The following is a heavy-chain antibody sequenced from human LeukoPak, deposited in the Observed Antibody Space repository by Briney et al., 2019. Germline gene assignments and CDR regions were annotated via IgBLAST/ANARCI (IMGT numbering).Heavy chain of an antibody. D-gene: IGHD5-24*01. J-gene: IGHJ3*02. V-gene: IGHV1-18*01. CDR1: GYTFTSYG. CDR2: ISAYNGNT. CDR3: ARGLQETLAWLKAFSAFDI. Sequence: ASVKVSCKASGYTFTSYGISWVRQAPGQGLEWMGWISAYNGNTNYAQKLQGRVTMTTDTSTSTASMELRSLRSDDTAVYYCARGLQETLAWLKAFSAFDIWGQGTMVTVSS.